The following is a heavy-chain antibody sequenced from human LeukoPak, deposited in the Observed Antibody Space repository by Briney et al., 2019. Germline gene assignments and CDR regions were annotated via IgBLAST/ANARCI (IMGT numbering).Heavy chain of an antibody. CDR1: GFTFSSYW. D-gene: IGHD6-13*01. J-gene: IGHJ4*02. V-gene: IGHV3-74*01. CDR3: ARDYSRSSTGFDY. CDR2: INTDGSST. Sequence: GGSLRLSCAASGFTFSSYWMHWVRQAPGKGLVWVSRINTDGSSTSYADSVKGRFTISRDNAKNTLYLQMNSLRADDTAVYYCARDYSRSSTGFDYWGQGTLSPSPQ.